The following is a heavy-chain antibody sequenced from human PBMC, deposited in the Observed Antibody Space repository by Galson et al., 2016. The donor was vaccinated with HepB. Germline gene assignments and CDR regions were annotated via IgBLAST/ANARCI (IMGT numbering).Heavy chain of an antibody. D-gene: IGHD1-7*01. V-gene: IGHV1-2*02. J-gene: IGHJ4*02. Sequence: SVKVSCKASGYMFTGHYIHWVRQAPGQGLEWMGWIQPDSGAPDYAQKFRDRVTMTRDTSIRAAYMELSRLGYDDTAVYYCARVFRDQNWNYYFDYWGQGALVTVSP. CDR1: GYMFTGHY. CDR3: ARVFRDQNWNYYFDY. CDR2: IQPDSGAP.